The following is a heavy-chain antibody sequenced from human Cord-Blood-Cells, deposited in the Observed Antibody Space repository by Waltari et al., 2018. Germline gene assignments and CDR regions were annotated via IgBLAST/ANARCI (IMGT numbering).Heavy chain of an antibody. CDR3: ARAGLGDGDY. CDR2: ISSSSSYI. CDR1: GFTFHSYR. J-gene: IGHJ4*02. D-gene: IGHD3-16*01. V-gene: IGHV3-21*01. Sequence: VQLVESGGGQVKPGGSLSLSCAASGFTFHSYRVRRVLQAPGEGLGWVSSISSSSSYIYYADSVKGRFTISRDNAKNSLYLQMNSLRAEDTAVYYCARAGLGDGDYWGQGTLVTVSS.